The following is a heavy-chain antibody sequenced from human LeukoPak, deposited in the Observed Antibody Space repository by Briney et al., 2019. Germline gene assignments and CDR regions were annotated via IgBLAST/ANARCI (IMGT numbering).Heavy chain of an antibody. J-gene: IGHJ4*02. V-gene: IGHV3-33*01. Sequence: GMSPRLSCAASGFTFTTYGMHWVRQAPGKGLEWVAVIWNDGSAKYYADSVRGRFTISRDNAKNSLFLQMNGLGAEDTAVYYCARRGGSSSRRSPIDYWGQGTLVTVSS. CDR1: GFTFTTYG. D-gene: IGHD6-6*01. CDR3: ARRGGSSSRRSPIDY. CDR2: IWNDGSAK.